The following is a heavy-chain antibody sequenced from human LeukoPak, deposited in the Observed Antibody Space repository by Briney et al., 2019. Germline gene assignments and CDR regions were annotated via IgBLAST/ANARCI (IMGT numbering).Heavy chain of an antibody. CDR3: AKDQGYSDYDPIYY. V-gene: IGHV3-23*01. Sequence: GGSLILSCAASGFTLSSYAMSWVRQAPGKGLGWVSAISGSGGSTYYADSVKGRFTISRDNSKNTLYLLMNGLRAEDTAVYYCAKDQGYSDYDPIYYWGQGTLVTVSS. CDR1: GFTLSSYA. D-gene: IGHD5-12*01. J-gene: IGHJ4*02. CDR2: ISGSGGST.